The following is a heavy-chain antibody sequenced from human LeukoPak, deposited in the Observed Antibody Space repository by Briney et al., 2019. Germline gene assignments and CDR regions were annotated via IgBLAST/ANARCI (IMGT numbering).Heavy chain of an antibody. Sequence: CIGSIYHSRSTYYNPSLKSRVTISVDTSKNKFSLKLSSVTAADTAVYYCARLHYANYMDVWGKGTTVTVSS. CDR3: ARLHYANYMDV. J-gene: IGHJ6*03. V-gene: IGHV4-38-2*01. CDR2: IYHSRST. D-gene: IGHD3-16*01.